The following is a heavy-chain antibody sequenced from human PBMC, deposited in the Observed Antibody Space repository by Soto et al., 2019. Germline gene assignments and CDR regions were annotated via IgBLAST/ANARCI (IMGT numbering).Heavy chain of an antibody. CDR2: ISAYNGNT. CDR3: ARAIVVVVPAAIVYYYGMDV. Sequence: ASVKVSCKASGYTFTIYGISGVLQSPLQWLDWMGWISAYNGNTNYAQKLQGRVTMTTDTSTSTAYMELRSLRSDDTAVYYCARAIVVVVPAAIVYYYGMDVWGQGTTVTVSS. D-gene: IGHD2-2*01. V-gene: IGHV1-18*01. CDR1: GYTFTIYG. J-gene: IGHJ6*02.